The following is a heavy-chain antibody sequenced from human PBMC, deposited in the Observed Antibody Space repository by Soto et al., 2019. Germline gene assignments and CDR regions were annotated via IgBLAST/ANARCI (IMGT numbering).Heavy chain of an antibody. V-gene: IGHV4-59*08. Sequence: QVQLQESGPGLVKPSETLSLTCTVSGGSIGNSYWSWIRQSPGKGLEWIGYIYYTGSSNYNPSLKRGVSISVDTSKNQFPLKLRSVTAADTAVYYCARHSSSWPIFDYWGQGTLVIVSS. CDR2: IYYTGSS. J-gene: IGHJ4*02. CDR3: ARHSSSWPIFDY. D-gene: IGHD6-13*01. CDR1: GGSIGNSY.